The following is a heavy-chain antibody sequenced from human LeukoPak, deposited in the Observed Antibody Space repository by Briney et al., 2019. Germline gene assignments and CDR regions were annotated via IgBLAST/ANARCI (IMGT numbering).Heavy chain of an antibody. CDR3: ARLQASPYYFDY. CDR2: IYHSGST. Sequence: PSETLSLTCAVSGYSISSGYYWGWIRQPPGKGLEWIGSIYHSGSTYYNPYLKSRDPISVDTSKNQFSLKLSSVTAADTAVYYCARLQASPYYFDYWGQGTLVTVSS. J-gene: IGHJ4*02. CDR1: GYSISSGYY. V-gene: IGHV4-38-2*01.